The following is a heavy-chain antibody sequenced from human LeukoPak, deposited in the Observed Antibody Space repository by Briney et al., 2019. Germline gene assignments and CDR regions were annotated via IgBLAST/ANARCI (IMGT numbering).Heavy chain of an antibody. Sequence: GGSLRLSCAGSGFILDDYGMKWGRQGPGKGGGGGSCIHWACARTDYADSVKGRFTVSRDNAKNSLYLQMNSLRVEDTAFYYCARATGGLLGNWFDPWGQGTLVTVSS. CDR2: IHWACART. V-gene: IGHV3-20*04. D-gene: IGHD2-8*02. CDR1: GFILDDYG. J-gene: IGHJ5*02. CDR3: ARATGGLLGNWFDP.